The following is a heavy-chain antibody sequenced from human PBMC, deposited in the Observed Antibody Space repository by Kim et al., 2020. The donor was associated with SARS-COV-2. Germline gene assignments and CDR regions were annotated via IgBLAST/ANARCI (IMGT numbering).Heavy chain of an antibody. D-gene: IGHD2-15*01. V-gene: IGHV3-30*04. J-gene: IGHJ4*02. CDR2: VSYDGSNK. CDR3: ARDLALGGFDY. Sequence: GGSLRLSCAASGFTFSSYAMHWVRQAPGRGLEWVASVSYDGSNKYYADSVKGRFTISRDNSKNKLYLQMNSLRPEDTTVYYCARDLALGGFDYWGQGTLV. CDR1: GFTFSSYA.